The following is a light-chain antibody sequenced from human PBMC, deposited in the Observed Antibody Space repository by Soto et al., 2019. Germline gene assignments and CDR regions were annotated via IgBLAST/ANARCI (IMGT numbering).Light chain of an antibody. CDR1: QSVSSSY. Sequence: EIVLTQSPGTLSLSTGERATLSCRASQSVSSSYLALYQQKPGQAPRLLIYGASSRATGIPDRFSGSGSGTDFTLTISRLEPEDFAVYYCQQYGSSTWTFGQGTKVEIK. CDR2: GAS. CDR3: QQYGSSTWT. V-gene: IGKV3-20*01. J-gene: IGKJ1*01.